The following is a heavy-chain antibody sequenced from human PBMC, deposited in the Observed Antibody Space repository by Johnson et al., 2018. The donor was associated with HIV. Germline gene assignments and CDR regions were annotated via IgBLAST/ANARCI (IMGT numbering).Heavy chain of an antibody. CDR1: GFTVSSNY. D-gene: IGHD3-10*01. CDR2: IYSGGTT. V-gene: IGHV3-66*01. Sequence: VQLVESGGTLVQPGGSLRLSCAASGFTVSSNYMSWVRQAPGKGLEWVSVIYSGGTTYYADSVKGRFTISRDNSKNTVYLQMNSLRAEDTAVYYCARVSLYYGSGNDAFDIWGQGTMVTVSS. J-gene: IGHJ3*02. CDR3: ARVSLYYGSGNDAFDI.